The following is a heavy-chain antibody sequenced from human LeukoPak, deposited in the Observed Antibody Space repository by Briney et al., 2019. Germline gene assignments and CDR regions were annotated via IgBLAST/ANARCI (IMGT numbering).Heavy chain of an antibody. V-gene: IGHV3-21*06. D-gene: IGHD5-18*01. Sequence: GGSLRLSCAASAFGSSTYTMNWVRQAPGKGLEWVSSISSSSKYIFYADSVKGRFTISRDDANNSLYLQMNSLRVEDTAVYYCAKVRSQWIQPIDYWGQGTLVTVSS. CDR2: ISSSSKYI. CDR1: AFGSSTYT. J-gene: IGHJ4*02. CDR3: AKVRSQWIQPIDY.